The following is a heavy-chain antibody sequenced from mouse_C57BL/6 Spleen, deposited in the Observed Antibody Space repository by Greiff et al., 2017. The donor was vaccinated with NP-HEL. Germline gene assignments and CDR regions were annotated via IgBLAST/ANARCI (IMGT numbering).Heavy chain of an antibody. CDR1: GYTFTSYW. V-gene: IGHV1-69*01. CDR2: IDPSDSYT. CDR3: ARPAMITTTGVYYFDY. J-gene: IGHJ2*01. D-gene: IGHD2-4*01. Sequence: QVQLQQPGAELVMPGASVKLSCKASGYTFTSYWMHWVKQRPGQGLEWIGEIDPSDSYTNYNHKFKGKSTLTVDKSSSTAYMQLSSLTSEDAAVYYCARPAMITTTGVYYFDYWGHGTTLTVSS.